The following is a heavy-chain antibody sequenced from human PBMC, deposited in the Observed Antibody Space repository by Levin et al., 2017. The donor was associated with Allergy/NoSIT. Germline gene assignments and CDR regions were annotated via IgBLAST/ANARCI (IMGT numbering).Heavy chain of an antibody. J-gene: IGHJ5*02. CDR3: AKKMSAQWTTTSCWGYNWFDP. Sequence: PGGSLRLSCVGSGFTFSSYAMTWVRQAPGKGLEWVSSISGSGVSTYYTDSVKGRFTISRDNSRNTLHLQMNSLRAEDTAVYYCAKKMSAQWTTTSCWGYNWFDPWGQGTLVTVSS. D-gene: IGHD2-2*01. CDR1: GFTFSSYA. CDR2: ISGSGVST. V-gene: IGHV3-23*01.